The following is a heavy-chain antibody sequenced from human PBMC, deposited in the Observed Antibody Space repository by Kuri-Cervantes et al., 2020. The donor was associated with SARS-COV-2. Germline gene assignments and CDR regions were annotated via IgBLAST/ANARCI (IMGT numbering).Heavy chain of an antibody. J-gene: IGHJ4*02. CDR1: GFTVSSNY. CDR2: IYSGGST. CDR3: AKDSGGSSY. D-gene: IGHD2-15*01. Sequence: GESLKISCAASGFTVSSNYMSWVRQAPGKGLEWVSVIYSGGSTYYADSVKGRFTISRHNSKNTLYLQMNSLRAEDTAVYYCAKDSGGSSYWGQGTLVTVSS. V-gene: IGHV3-53*01.